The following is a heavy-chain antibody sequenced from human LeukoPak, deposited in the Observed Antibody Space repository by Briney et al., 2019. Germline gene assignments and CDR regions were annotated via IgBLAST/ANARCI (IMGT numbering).Heavy chain of an antibody. Sequence: PGGSLRLSCVASEFTFSSLEMNWVRRAPGKGLEWISYISGSGTTISYADSVKGRFTISRDNANNSLFLQMNTLRVDDTAFYYCASYGSGSLWGKGTLVTVSS. D-gene: IGHD3-10*01. CDR2: ISGSGTTI. CDR1: EFTFSSLE. J-gene: IGHJ4*02. CDR3: ASYGSGSL. V-gene: IGHV3-48*03.